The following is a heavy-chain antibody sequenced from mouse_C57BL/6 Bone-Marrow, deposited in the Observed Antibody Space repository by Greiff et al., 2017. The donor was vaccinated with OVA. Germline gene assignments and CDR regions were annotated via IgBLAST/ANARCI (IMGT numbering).Heavy chain of an antibody. Sequence: LQESGAELVKPGASVKISCKASGYAFSSYWMNWVKQRPGKGLELIGQIYPGDGDTNYNGKFKGKATLTADNSSSTAYMQLSSLTSEDSAVYFCARFGVHYAMDYWGQGTSVTVSS. CDR2: IYPGDGDT. CDR1: GYAFSSYW. V-gene: IGHV1-80*01. CDR3: ARFGVHYAMDY. J-gene: IGHJ4*01.